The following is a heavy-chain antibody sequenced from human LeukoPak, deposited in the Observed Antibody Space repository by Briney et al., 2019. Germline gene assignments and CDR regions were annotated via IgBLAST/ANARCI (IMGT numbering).Heavy chain of an antibody. CDR3: ATALGGSGGSCYSCGMDV. CDR2: IYHSGST. Sequence: SETLSLTCAVSGGSISSSNWWSWVRQPPGKGLEWIGEIYHSGSTHYNPSLKSRVTISVDKSKNQFSLKLSSVTAADTAVYYCATALGGSGGSCYSCGMDVWGKGTTVTVSS. CDR1: GGSISSSNW. J-gene: IGHJ6*04. D-gene: IGHD2-15*01. V-gene: IGHV4-4*02.